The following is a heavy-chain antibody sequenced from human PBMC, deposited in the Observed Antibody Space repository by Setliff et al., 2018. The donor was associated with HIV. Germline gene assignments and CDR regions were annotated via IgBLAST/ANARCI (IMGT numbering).Heavy chain of an antibody. Sequence: LSCVASGFLFRTYNMNWVRQAPGKGLEWVASLSSDGRYIYYADSVRGRFTISRDDAKTSLYLQMYSLRVEDTAIYYCARDRASSGYYSQFDYWGQGSMVTVSS. CDR1: GFLFRTYN. D-gene: IGHD3-22*01. V-gene: IGHV3-21*06. J-gene: IGHJ4*02. CDR2: LSSDGRYI. CDR3: ARDRASSGYYSQFDY.